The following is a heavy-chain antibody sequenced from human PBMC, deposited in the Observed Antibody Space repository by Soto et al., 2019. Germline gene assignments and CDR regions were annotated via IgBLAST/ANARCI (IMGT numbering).Heavy chain of an antibody. D-gene: IGHD3-10*01. J-gene: IGHJ6*02. V-gene: IGHV3-30*18. CDR3: AKDRIVMIRGVMNYYGMDV. CDR1: GFTFSNYG. Sequence: QVHLVESGGGVVQPGRSLRLSCAASGFTFSNYGMHWVRQAPGKGLEWVAFILYDGSDKYFADSVKGRFTISRDNSKNTLDLPMNSLRAEDTAVYYCAKDRIVMIRGVMNYYGMDVWGQGTTVTVSS. CDR2: ILYDGSDK.